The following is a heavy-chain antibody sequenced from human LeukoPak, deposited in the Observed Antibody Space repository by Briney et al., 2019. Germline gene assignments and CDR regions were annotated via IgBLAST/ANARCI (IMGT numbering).Heavy chain of an antibody. CDR2: INHNGNVN. Sequence: GGSLRLSCAAPRFIFSGYGMHWARQAPGKGLEWVASINHNGNVNYYVDSVKGRFTLSRDNAKNSLYLQMSNLRAEDTAVYFCARGGGLDVWGQGATVTVSS. CDR1: RFIFSGYG. D-gene: IGHD3-16*01. CDR3: ARGGGLDV. V-gene: IGHV3-7*03. J-gene: IGHJ6*02.